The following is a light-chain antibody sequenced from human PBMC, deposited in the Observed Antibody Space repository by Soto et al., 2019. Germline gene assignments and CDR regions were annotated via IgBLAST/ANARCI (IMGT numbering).Light chain of an antibody. CDR1: QRIXSY. V-gene: IGKV3-11*01. CDR2: NAS. CDR3: QQRSNGTRT. J-gene: IGKJ5*01. Sequence: IALTQCAATLSLSPGERATLPCRASQRIXSYFVWYQGKPGQAPRILXANASNRATGSPARLSGSGSVTDFTLTISSLEPEYFAVYYCQQRSNGTRTFGQGTRLEIK.